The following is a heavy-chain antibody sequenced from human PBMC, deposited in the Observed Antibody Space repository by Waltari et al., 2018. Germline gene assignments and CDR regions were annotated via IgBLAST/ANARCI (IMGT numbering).Heavy chain of an antibody. CDR1: GVSLSSNNW. Sequence: QVQLQQSGPGLVRPSGTLSLSCAVSGVSLSSNNWWSWVRQSPGKGLEWIGEAHHSGSTQYSSSLRSRVTISLDQSKNQFSLTLSSVTAADAAVYYCARDGDYSSGRFFDSWGQGTLVNVSS. D-gene: IGHD6-19*01. CDR3: ARDGDYSSGRFFDS. J-gene: IGHJ4*02. CDR2: AHHSGST. V-gene: IGHV4-4*02.